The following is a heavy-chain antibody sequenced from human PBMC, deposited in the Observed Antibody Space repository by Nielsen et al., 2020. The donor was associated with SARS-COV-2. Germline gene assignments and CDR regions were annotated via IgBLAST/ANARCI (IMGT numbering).Heavy chain of an antibody. CDR2: IKQDGSEK. Sequence: GEYLKISCEASGFTFSSYWMSWVRQAPGKGLEWVAKIKQDGSEKYYVDSVKGRFTISRDNANNSLYLQMNSLRAEDTAVYYCARKYNWNYGLGYWGQGTLVTVSS. V-gene: IGHV3-7*01. CDR3: ARKYNWNYGLGY. D-gene: IGHD1-7*01. CDR1: GFTFSSYW. J-gene: IGHJ4*02.